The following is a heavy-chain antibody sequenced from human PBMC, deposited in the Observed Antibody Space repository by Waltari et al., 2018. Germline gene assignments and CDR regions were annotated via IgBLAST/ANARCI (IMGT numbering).Heavy chain of an antibody. CDR3: AIIDYGGNDYYFDY. CDR1: GGSISSYY. J-gene: IGHJ4*02. CDR2: IYTSGST. V-gene: IGHV4-4*07. Sequence: QLQESGPGLVKPSETLSLTCTVSGGSISSYYWSWIRQPAGKGLEWIGRIYTSGSTNYNPSLKSRVTMSVDTSKNQFSLKLSSVTAADTAVYYCAIIDYGGNDYYFDYWGQGTLVTVSS. D-gene: IGHD4-17*01.